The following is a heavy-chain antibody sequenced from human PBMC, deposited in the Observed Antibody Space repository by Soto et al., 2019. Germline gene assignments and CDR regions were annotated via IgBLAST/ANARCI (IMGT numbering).Heavy chain of an antibody. D-gene: IGHD1-26*01. Sequence: SETLSLSCTVSGGSISSYYWSWIRQPPGKGLEWIGYIYYSGSTNYNPSLKSRVTISVDTSKNQFSLKLSSVTAADTAVYYCARGPGGWELRGTGRFDFWGQGTLVTVSS. CDR3: ARGPGGWELRGTGRFDF. CDR2: IYYSGST. V-gene: IGHV4-59*01. J-gene: IGHJ4*02. CDR1: GGSISSYY.